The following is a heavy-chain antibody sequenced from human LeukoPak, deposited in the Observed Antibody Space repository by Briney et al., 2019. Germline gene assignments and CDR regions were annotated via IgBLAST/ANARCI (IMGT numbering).Heavy chain of an antibody. CDR1: GGSISSSSYY. Sequence: KPSETLSLTCTVSGGSISSSSYYWGWIRQPPGKGLEWIGTIYYGGSTYYNPSLKSRVTISVDTSKNQFSLKLSSVTAADTAVYFCAGVRGIISRNWFDPWGHGTLVTVSS. J-gene: IGHJ5*02. V-gene: IGHV4-39*01. CDR3: AGVRGIISRNWFDP. CDR2: IYYGGST. D-gene: IGHD3-10*01.